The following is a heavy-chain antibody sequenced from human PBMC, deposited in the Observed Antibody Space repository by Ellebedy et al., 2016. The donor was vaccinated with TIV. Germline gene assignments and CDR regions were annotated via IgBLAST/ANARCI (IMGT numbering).Heavy chain of an antibody. V-gene: IGHV3-23*05. CDR1: GLIFSNYD. CDR2: INRDGTYT. J-gene: IGHJ4*02. CDR3: ASKGATTWEYFDH. Sequence: GGSLRLXXAVSGLIFSNYDMTWVRQAPGKGLEWVSSINRDGTYTFYADSVKGRFTISRDNSKNTLYLQLNSLRADDSALYYCASKGATTWEYFDHWGQGTLVTVSS. D-gene: IGHD1-26*01.